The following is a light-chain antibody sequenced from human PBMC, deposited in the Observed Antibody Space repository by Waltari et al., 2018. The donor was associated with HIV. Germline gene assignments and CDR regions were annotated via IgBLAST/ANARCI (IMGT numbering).Light chain of an antibody. CDR1: RHHTWACSH. CDR2: GNS. V-gene: IGLV1-40*01. CDR3: QSYDSSLSGWV. J-gene: IGLJ3*02. Sequence: QSDLTPPPPVSGAPGPRVTTSSPGSRHHTWACSHSHWYQHLPGTVPKLLIYGNSDRPSGVPDRFSVSKSGTSASLAITGLQAEDEAHYYCQSYDSSLSGWVFGGGTKLTVL.